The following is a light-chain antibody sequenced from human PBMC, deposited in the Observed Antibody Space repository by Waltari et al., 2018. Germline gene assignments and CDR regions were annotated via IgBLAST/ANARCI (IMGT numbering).Light chain of an antibody. V-gene: IGKV3-15*01. Sequence: EIVMTQSPVTLSVSPGERATLSCRASQSVSNYLAWYQQKPGQAPRLFIYGASTRATVIPARFSGSGSGTEFTLTISSLQSEDFAVYYCQQYNNWPWTSGQGTKVEIK. CDR2: GAS. CDR1: QSVSNY. J-gene: IGKJ1*01. CDR3: QQYNNWPWT.